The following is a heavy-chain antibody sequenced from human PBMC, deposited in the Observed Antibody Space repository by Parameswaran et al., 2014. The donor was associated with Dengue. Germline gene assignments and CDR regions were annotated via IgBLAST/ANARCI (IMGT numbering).Heavy chain of an antibody. J-gene: IGHJ6*02. D-gene: IGHD3-10*01. Sequence: WVRQAPGQGLEWMGWINPNSGGTNYAQKFQGRVTMTRDTSISTAYMELSRLRSDDTAVYYCARDEWDIRITMVRDTAGMDVWGQGTTVTVSS. CDR2: INPNSGGT. CDR3: ARDEWDIRITMVRDTAGMDV. V-gene: IGHV1-2*02.